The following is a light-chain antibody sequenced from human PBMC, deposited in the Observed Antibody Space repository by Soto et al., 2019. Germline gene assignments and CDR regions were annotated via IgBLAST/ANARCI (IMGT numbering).Light chain of an antibody. CDR1: QGINSF. CDR2: AAS. CDR3: QQLNESPVT. V-gene: IGKV1-9*01. J-gene: IGKJ5*01. Sequence: IQLTQSPSSLSASVGDSVTITCRASQGINSFLAWYQQRPGKAPKLLIYAASTLQSGVPSRFSGSGSGTDFTLTSSLLQPEYFASYCWQQLNESPVTFGEGTRLEI.